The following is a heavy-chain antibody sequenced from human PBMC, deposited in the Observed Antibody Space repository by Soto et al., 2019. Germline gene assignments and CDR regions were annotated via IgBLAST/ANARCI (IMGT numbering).Heavy chain of an antibody. CDR2: ISAYNGNT. V-gene: IGHV1-18*01. CDR1: GYTFTSYG. Sequence: ASVKVSCKASGYTFTSYGISWVRQAPGQGLEWMGWISAYNGNTNYAQKLQGRITMTTDTSTSTAYMELRSLRSDDTAVYYCAKLNDFWSGYLFDPWGQGTLVTVSS. J-gene: IGHJ5*02. D-gene: IGHD3-3*01. CDR3: AKLNDFWSGYLFDP.